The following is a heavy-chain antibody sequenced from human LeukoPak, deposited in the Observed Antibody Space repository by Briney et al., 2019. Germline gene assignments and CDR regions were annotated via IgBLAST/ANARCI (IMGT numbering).Heavy chain of an antibody. Sequence: GGSLRLSCAASGFTFRSYGMHWVCQAPDKGLEWVAFIRYDTSNKYYGDSVKGRFTISRDNSKNTLYLQMNSLRAEDTAVYYCAKDPRVYSSGWYYFDYWGRGTLVTVSS. J-gene: IGHJ4*01. CDR1: GFTFRSYG. CDR3: AKDPRVYSSGWYYFDY. D-gene: IGHD6-19*01. CDR2: IRYDTSNK. V-gene: IGHV3-30*02.